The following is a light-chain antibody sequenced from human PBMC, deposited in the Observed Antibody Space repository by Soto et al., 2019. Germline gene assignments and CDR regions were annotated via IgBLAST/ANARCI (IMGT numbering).Light chain of an antibody. V-gene: IGKV1-39*01. Sequence: DLQMTQSPSSLSASIGDGVTITCRASQSINTYLNWYQQKPGKAPKLLISAASNLQSGVPSRFRGSRSGTDFTLTISSLQTEDFATYYCQQSFSTLLITFGQGTRLEIK. J-gene: IGKJ5*01. CDR3: QQSFSTLLIT. CDR1: QSINTY. CDR2: AAS.